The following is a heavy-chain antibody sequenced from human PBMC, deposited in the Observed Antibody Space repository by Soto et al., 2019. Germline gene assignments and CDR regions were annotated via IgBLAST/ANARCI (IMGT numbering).Heavy chain of an antibody. CDR1: GYTFTTYY. V-gene: IGHV1-46*01. CDR3: ATREYNYANMDV. J-gene: IGHJ6*02. D-gene: IGHD5-18*01. Sequence: ASVKVSCKTSGYTFTTYYMHWVRRAPGQGLEWMGMINPSGGSTSYAQKFQGRVTMTRDTSTRTIYMELSSLRRDDTAIYYCATREYNYANMDVWGQGTTVTVSS. CDR2: INPSGGST.